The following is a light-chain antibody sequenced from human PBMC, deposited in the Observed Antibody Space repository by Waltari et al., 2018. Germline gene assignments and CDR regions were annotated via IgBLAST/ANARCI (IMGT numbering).Light chain of an antibody. V-gene: IGKV1-39*01. J-gene: IGKJ5*01. Sequence: DIQMTQSPSSLSASVGDTVTITCRAGQSISSYLNWYQQQSGKAPKLLIYAASSFQSGVPARFIGSGSGTDFSLTISSLQPEDFATYYCQQTYKTPITFGQGTRLDIK. CDR2: AAS. CDR1: QSISSY. CDR3: QQTYKTPIT.